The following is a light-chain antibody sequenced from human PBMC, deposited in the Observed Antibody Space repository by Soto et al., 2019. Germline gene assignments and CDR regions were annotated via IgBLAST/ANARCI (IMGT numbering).Light chain of an antibody. CDR2: DAS. CDR1: QSIRSW. Sequence: DIQMTQSPSTLSASVGDRVTITCRASQSIRSWLAWYQQKPGKAPKLLIYDASSLESGVPSRFSGSGSGKEFTLTISSLQPDDFATYYCQQYNSYPWTFGQGTKVEIK. J-gene: IGKJ1*01. CDR3: QQYNSYPWT. V-gene: IGKV1-5*01.